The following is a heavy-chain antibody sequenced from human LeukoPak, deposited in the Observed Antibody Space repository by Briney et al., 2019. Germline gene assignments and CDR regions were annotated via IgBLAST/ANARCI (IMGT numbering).Heavy chain of an antibody. Sequence: GGSLRLSCAASGFTFSSYAMSWVRQAPGKGLEWVSAISGSGGSTYYADSVKGRFTISRDNSKNTLYLQMNSLRAEDTAVYYCAKAAGNYYDSSGYLFDYWGQGTLVTVSS. CDR2: ISGSGGST. CDR1: GFTFSSYA. V-gene: IGHV3-23*01. CDR3: AKAAGNYYDSSGYLFDY. J-gene: IGHJ4*02. D-gene: IGHD3-22*01.